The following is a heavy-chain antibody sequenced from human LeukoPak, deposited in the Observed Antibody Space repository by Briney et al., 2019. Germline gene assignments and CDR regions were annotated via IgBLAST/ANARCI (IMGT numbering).Heavy chain of an antibody. CDR1: GYTFTGYY. V-gene: IGHV1-2*02. CDR3: ASDWGLSQLEYCSNTNCYMGAFDI. J-gene: IGHJ3*02. Sequence: ASVKVSCKASGYTFTGYYMHCVRQAPGQGLEWMGWINPNSGGTNDAQKVQGRVTMTRDTSISTAYMELSRLRSDDTAVYYCASDWGLSQLEYCSNTNCYMGAFDIWGQGTMVTVSS. D-gene: IGHD2-2*02. CDR2: INPNSGGT.